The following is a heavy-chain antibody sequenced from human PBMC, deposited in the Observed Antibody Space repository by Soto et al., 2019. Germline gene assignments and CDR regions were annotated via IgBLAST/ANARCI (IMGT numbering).Heavy chain of an antibody. CDR3: AKDAGVTIAAGGRIDY. J-gene: IGHJ4*02. CDR1: GFTFDDYA. V-gene: IGHV3-9*01. CDR2: ISCISDNI. D-gene: IGHD6-13*01. Sequence: EVQLVESGGGLVQPGRSLRLSCAASGFTFDDYAMLWVRQAPGKGLDWVSGISCISDNIAYADSVKGRFTISRDNAKNSLYLQMNSLKVEDTTLYYCAKDAGVTIAAGGRIDYWGQGTLVTVSS.